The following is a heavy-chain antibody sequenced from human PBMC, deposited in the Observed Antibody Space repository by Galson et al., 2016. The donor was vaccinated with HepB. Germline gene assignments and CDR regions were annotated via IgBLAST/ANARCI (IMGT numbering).Heavy chain of an antibody. Sequence: QSGAEVKKPGESLKISCKGSGYIFDNYWIGWVRQRPGTGLEWLGIIYPGDSDIRYNPSFQGQVTISVDKSNSIAYLQWSSLKASDTALYYCARRTIDNLLFAFDVLGQGTMVTVSS. V-gene: IGHV5-51*01. D-gene: IGHD3-10*01. CDR1: GYIFDNYW. CDR3: ARRTIDNLLFAFDV. J-gene: IGHJ3*01. CDR2: IYPGDSDI.